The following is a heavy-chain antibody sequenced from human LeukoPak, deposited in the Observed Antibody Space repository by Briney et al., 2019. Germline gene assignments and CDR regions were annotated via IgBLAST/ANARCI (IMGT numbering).Heavy chain of an antibody. CDR2: IKEDGSQK. CDR3: ARLRSGYYSDY. V-gene: IGHV3-7*01. Sequence: GGSLRHSCAASGFTFSTYWMSWVRQAPGKGLEWVANIKEDGSQKYYVDSVKGRFTISKDNAKNSLYLQMNSLRAEDTAVYYCARLRSGYYSDYWGQGTLVTVSS. CDR1: GFTFSTYW. J-gene: IGHJ4*02. D-gene: IGHD3-3*01.